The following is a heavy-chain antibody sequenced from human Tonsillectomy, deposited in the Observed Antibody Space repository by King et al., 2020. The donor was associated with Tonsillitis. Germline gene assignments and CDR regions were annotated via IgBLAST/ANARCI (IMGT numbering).Heavy chain of an antibody. CDR3: ANLWGSLRYFDWSSYRDVFDI. CDR1: GFIFSSYG. CDR2: ISYDGSNK. J-gene: IGHJ3*02. V-gene: IGHV3-30*18. D-gene: IGHD3-9*01. Sequence: VQLVQSGGGVVQPGRSLRLSCAASGFIFSSYGMHWVRQAPGKGLEWVAVISYDGSNKYYVDSVKGRFTISRDNSKNTLYLQMNSLRAEDTALYYCANLWGSLRYFDWSSYRDVFDIWGQGTMVTVSS.